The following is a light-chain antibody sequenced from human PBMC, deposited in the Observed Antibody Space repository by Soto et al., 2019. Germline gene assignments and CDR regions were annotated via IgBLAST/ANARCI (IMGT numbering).Light chain of an antibody. CDR1: QSVSNN. V-gene: IGKV3-15*01. CDR3: QQYNNWWT. J-gene: IGKJ1*01. Sequence: EIVMTQSPATLSVSPGERATLSCRASQSVSNNLAWYQKKPGQAPRLLIYGASTRATGIPARFSGSGSGIEFTLTISSLQYEDFAVYYCQQYNNWWTFGQGARVEIK. CDR2: GAS.